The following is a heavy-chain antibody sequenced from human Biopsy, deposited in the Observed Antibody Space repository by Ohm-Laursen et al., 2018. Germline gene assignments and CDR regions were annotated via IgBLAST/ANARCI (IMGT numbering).Heavy chain of an antibody. CDR2: IYYSGTT. V-gene: IGHV4-59*01. D-gene: IGHD2-21*02. Sequence: SETLFLTCSVSGGSISSYYWNWIRQPPGKGLEWIGYIYYSGTTDYSPSLKSRVTISIDKSKNQFFLNLSSVTAEDTAVYYCARDDAVTVIRGLYYWGQGALVTVSS. CDR1: GGSISSYY. CDR3: ARDDAVTVIRGLYY. J-gene: IGHJ4*02.